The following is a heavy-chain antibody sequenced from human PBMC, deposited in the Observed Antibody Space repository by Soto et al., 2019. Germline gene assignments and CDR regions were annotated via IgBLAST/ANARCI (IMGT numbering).Heavy chain of an antibody. D-gene: IGHD2-2*01. CDR2: IKQDGSEK. V-gene: IGHV3-7*01. Sequence: GRSLRLSCAASGFTFSSYWMSWVRQAPGKGLEWVANIKQDGSEKYYVDSVKGRFTISRDNAKNSLYLQMNSLRAEDTAVYYCARDPWEYCSSTSCPTYWGQGTLVTVSS. J-gene: IGHJ4*02. CDR1: GFTFSSYW. CDR3: ARDPWEYCSSTSCPTY.